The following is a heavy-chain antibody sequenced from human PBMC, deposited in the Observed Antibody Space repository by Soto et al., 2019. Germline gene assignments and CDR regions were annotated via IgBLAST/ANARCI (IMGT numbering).Heavy chain of an antibody. CDR1: GGSISSSNW. D-gene: IGHD5-18*01. Sequence: SETLSLTCAVSGGSISSSNWWSWVRQPPGRGLEWIGEIYHSGSTNYNPSLKSRVTISVDKSKNQFSLKLSSVTAADTAVYYCASLSYGSYFDYWGQGTLVTVSS. CDR2: IYHSGST. J-gene: IGHJ4*02. V-gene: IGHV4-4*02. CDR3: ASLSYGSYFDY.